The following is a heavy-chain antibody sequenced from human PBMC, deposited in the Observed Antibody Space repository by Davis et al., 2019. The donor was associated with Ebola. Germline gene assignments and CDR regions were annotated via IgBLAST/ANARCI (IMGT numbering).Heavy chain of an antibody. D-gene: IGHD3-22*01. J-gene: IGHJ4*02. CDR2: IFYSGST. CDR3: AREFGHYYDSTGYGYFDY. V-gene: IGHV4-61*01. CDR1: GGPVRSSSHH. Sequence: PSETLSLTCTVSGGPVRSSSHHWSWIRQPPGKRLEWIGYIFYSGSTKYNPSLKGRVTILVDTSKNQFSLKLSSVTDADTAVYYCAREFGHYYDSTGYGYFDYWGQGTLVTVSS.